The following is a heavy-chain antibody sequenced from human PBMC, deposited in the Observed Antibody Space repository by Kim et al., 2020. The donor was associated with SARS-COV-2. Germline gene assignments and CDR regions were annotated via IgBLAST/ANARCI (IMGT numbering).Heavy chain of an antibody. CDR2: IYYSGST. CDR3: ASQDIVVVPAAQPFDY. D-gene: IGHD2-2*01. J-gene: IGHJ4*02. V-gene: IGHV4-39*01. Sequence: SETLSLTCTVSGGSISSSSYYWGWIRQPPGKGLEWIGSIYYSGSTYYNPSLKSRVTISVDTSKNQFSLKLSSVTAADTAVYYCASQDIVVVPAAQPFDYWGQGTLVTVSS. CDR1: GGSISSSSYY.